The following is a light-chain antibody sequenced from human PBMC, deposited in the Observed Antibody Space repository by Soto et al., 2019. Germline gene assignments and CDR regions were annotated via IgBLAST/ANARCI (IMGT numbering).Light chain of an antibody. Sequence: DIQMTQSPSILSASVGDRVTITCRASQSIRTWLAWYQQKGGKAPRLLIYRASTSESGVPARFSGSGSGTEFTLTISSLQPDDFATYYCQEYDTYSATFGQGTTLEI. V-gene: IGKV1-5*03. J-gene: IGKJ2*01. CDR1: QSIRTW. CDR3: QEYDTYSAT. CDR2: RAS.